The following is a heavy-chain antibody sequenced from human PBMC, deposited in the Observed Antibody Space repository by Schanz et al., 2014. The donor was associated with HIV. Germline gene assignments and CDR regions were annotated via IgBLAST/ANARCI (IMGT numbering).Heavy chain of an antibody. CDR2: ISNDGSNK. CDR3: ARMEQLIIGYYYGMDV. V-gene: IGHV3-30-3*01. CDR1: GFTFNSYA. D-gene: IGHD3-16*01. J-gene: IGHJ6*02. Sequence: QVQLVESGGGVVQPGRSLRLSCAASGFTFNSYAMHWVRQAPGKGLEWETVISNDGSNKYYTDSVKGRFTISRDNSKNTLYLQMNSLRAEDTAVYYCARMEQLIIGYYYGMDVWGQGTTVTVSS.